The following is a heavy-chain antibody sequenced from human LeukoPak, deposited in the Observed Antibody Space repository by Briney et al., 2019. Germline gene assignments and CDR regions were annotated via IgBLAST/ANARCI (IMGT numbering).Heavy chain of an antibody. V-gene: IGHV1-18*01. CDR2: ISAYNGNT. D-gene: IGHD3-22*01. CDR3: ATRPSSGYCAY. CDR1: GYTFTSYD. Sequence: ASVKVSCKASGYTFTSYDINWVRQATGQGLEWMGWISAYNGNTNYAQKLQGRVTMTTDTSTSTAYMELRSLRSDDTAVYYCATRPSSGYCAYWGQGTLVTVSS. J-gene: IGHJ4*02.